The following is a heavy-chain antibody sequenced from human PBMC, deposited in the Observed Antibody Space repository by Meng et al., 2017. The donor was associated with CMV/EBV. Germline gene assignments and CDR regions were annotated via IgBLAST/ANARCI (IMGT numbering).Heavy chain of an antibody. J-gene: IGHJ2*01. D-gene: IGHD3-3*01. CDR3: ARLVNFWSGYYGYWYFDL. CDR1: GGSISSSSYY. V-gene: IGHV4-39*01. CDR2: IYYSGST. Sequence: GSLRLSCTVSGGSISSSSYYWGWIRQPPGKGLEWIGSIYYSGSTYYNPSLKSRVTISVDTSKNQFSLKLSSVTAADTAVYYCARLVNFWSGYYGYWYFDLWGRGTLVTVSS.